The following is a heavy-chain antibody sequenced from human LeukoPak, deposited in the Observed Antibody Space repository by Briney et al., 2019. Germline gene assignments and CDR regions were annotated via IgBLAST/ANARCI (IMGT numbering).Heavy chain of an antibody. Sequence: PETLSLTCTVSGGSSSSNYWGWIRQPPGKGLECIGTIYHSGSTYYNPSLKSRVTISVDTSKNQFSLRLSSVTAADTAVYYCARSSRSWSTFDNWGQGTLVTVSS. CDR3: ARSSRSWSTFDN. CDR2: IYHSGST. CDR1: GGSSSSNY. J-gene: IGHJ4*02. D-gene: IGHD2-2*01. V-gene: IGHV4-38-2*02.